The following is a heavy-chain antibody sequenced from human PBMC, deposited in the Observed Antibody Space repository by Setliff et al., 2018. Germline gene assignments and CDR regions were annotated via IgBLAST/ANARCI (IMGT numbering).Heavy chain of an antibody. CDR3: ARSRGAYCSGGICYTYYFDY. CDR2: INQRESAK. D-gene: IGHD2-15*01. Sequence: GGSLRLSCGASGFTFTTYWMSWVRQAPGKGLEWVANINQRESAKLYVDSVKGRFTISRDNAKNSLYLQMNSLRAEDTAVYYCARSRGAYCSGGICYTYYFDYWGQGTLVTVSS. V-gene: IGHV3-7*03. J-gene: IGHJ4*02. CDR1: GFTFTTYW.